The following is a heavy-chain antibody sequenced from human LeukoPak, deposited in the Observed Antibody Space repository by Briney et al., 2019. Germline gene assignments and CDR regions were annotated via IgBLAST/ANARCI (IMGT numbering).Heavy chain of an antibody. D-gene: IGHD5-18*01. CDR2: INSDGRST. Sequence: GGSLRLSCAASGFTFSSYWMHWVRQAPGKGLVWVSRINSDGRSTSYADSVKGRFTISRDSAKNTLYLQMNTLRAEDTAVYYCVRDLPQTGYSYDYWGQGTLVTVSS. V-gene: IGHV3-74*01. J-gene: IGHJ4*02. CDR1: GFTFSSYW. CDR3: VRDLPQTGYSYDY.